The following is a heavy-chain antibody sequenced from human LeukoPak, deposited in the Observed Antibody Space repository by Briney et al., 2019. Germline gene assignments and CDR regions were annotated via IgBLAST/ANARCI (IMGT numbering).Heavy chain of an antibody. J-gene: IGHJ4*02. CDR3: TRLRGYSYGYSDY. D-gene: IGHD5-18*01. Sequence: GGSLRLSCAASGFTFGDYAMSWVRQAPGKGLEWVGFIRSKTYGGTTEYAASVKGTFTISRDDSKSIAYLQMNSLKTEDTAVYYCTRLRGYSYGYSDYWGQGTLVTVSS. CDR2: IRSKTYGGTT. CDR1: GFTFGDYA. V-gene: IGHV3-49*04.